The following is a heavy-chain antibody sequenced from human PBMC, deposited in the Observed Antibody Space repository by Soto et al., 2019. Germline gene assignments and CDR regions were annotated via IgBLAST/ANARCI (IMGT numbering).Heavy chain of an antibody. CDR1: GYTFTNYG. Sequence: QVQLVQSGAEVKKPGASVKVSCKASGYTFTNYGISWVRQAPGQGLEWMGWISAYNGNTKYAQKLQGRVTTTTDTXXXXXXXXXXXXXXXXXXXXXXXXXXXXXXXXXXXSYRYTGIDYWGQGTLVTVS. CDR2: ISAYNGNT. CDR3: XXXXXXXXXXXXXSYRYTGIDY. J-gene: IGHJ4*02. V-gene: IGHV1-18*01. D-gene: IGHD3-16*02.